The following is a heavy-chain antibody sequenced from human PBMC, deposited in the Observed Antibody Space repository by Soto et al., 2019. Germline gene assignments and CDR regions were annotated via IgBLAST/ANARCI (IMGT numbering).Heavy chain of an antibody. CDR3: ARVGGAGGYTYGLDY. V-gene: IGHV1-69*06. CDR1: GGTFSSYA. D-gene: IGHD5-18*01. CDR2: IIPVFGTG. Sequence: SVKVSCKASGGTFSSYAISWVRQAPGQGLEWMGGIIPVFGTGIYAQKFQGRVTITADKSTNTAYMELSSLRSEDTAVYFCARVGGAGGYTYGLDYWGLGTLVTV. J-gene: IGHJ4*02.